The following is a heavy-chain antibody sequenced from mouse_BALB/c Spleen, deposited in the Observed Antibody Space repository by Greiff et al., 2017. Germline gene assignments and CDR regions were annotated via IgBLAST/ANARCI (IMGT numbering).Heavy chain of an antibody. V-gene: IGHV14-4*02. D-gene: IGHD2-1*01. J-gene: IGHJ2*01. CDR2: IDPENGDT. Sequence: VQLQQSGAELVRSGASVKLSCTASGFNIKDYYMHWVKQRPEQGLEWIGWIDPENGDTEYAPKFQGKATMTADTSSNTAYLQLSSLTSEDTAVYYCHYGNNYFDYWGQGTTLTVSS. CDR1: GFNIKDYY. CDR3: HYGNNYFDY.